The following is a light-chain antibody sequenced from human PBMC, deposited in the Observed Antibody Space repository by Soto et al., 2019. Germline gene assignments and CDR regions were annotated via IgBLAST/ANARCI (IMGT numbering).Light chain of an antibody. CDR1: SSNIGSGYD. Sequence: QSVLTQPPSVSGAPGQRVTISFTCSSSNIGSGYDVHWYQQLPGTAPKLLIYGNSNRPSGVPDRFSVSKSGTSASLAITGLQAEDEADYYCKSYDSSLSGSHVVFGGGTKLTVL. J-gene: IGLJ2*01. CDR2: GNS. CDR3: KSYDSSLSGSHVV. V-gene: IGLV1-40*01.